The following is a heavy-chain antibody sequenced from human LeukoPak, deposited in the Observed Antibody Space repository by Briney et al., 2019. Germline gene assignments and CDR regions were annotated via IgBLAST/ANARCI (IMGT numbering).Heavy chain of an antibody. CDR3: ARGPRYNWNDELGNWFDP. J-gene: IGHJ5*02. D-gene: IGHD1-1*01. Sequence: SETLSLTCTVSGGSISSYYWSWIRQPPEKGLEWIGYIYYSGSTNYNPSLKSRVTISVDTSKNQFSLKLSSVTAADTAVYYCARGPRYNWNDELGNWFDPWGQGTLVTVSS. CDR2: IYYSGST. CDR1: GGSISSYY. V-gene: IGHV4-59*01.